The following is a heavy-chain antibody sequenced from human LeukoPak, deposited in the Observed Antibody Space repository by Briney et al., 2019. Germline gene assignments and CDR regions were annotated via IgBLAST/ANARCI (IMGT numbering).Heavy chain of an antibody. CDR3: ARDRYCSGGSCYSGRAY. CDR2: ISAYNDST. J-gene: IGHJ4*02. CDR1: GYTFTSYG. V-gene: IGHV1-18*01. D-gene: IGHD2-15*01. Sequence: ASVKVSCKASGYTFTSYGISWVRQAPGQGLEWMGWISAYNDSTNYAQKLQGRVTMTTDTSTSTAYMELRSLRSDDTAVYYCARDRYCSGGSCYSGRAYWGQGTLVTVSS.